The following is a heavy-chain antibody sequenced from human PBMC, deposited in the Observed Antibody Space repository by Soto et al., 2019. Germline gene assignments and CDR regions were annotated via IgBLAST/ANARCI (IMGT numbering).Heavy chain of an antibody. J-gene: IGHJ3*02. Sequence: QITLKESGPPLVKPTQTLTLTCTFSGFSLSTSGVGVGWIRQPPGKPLDWLALIYWDDDNRYSPSLKSRLTITKDTSKNQVVLTMTNMDPVDTATYYCAHRLSLGAFDIWGQGTMVTVSS. V-gene: IGHV2-5*02. CDR3: AHRLSLGAFDI. CDR1: GFSLSTSGVG. CDR2: IYWDDDN.